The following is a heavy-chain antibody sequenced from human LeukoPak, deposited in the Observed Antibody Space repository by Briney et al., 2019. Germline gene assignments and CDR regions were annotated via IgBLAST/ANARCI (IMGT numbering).Heavy chain of an antibody. Sequence: SVKVSCKASGGTFSSYAISWVGQAPGQGLEWMGRIIPILGIANYAQKFQGRVTITADKSTSTAYMELSSLRSEDTAVYYCAREAYIVVVPALDYWGQGTLVTVSS. J-gene: IGHJ4*02. V-gene: IGHV1-69*04. CDR3: AREAYIVVVPALDY. CDR2: IIPILGIA. CDR1: GGTFSSYA. D-gene: IGHD2-2*01.